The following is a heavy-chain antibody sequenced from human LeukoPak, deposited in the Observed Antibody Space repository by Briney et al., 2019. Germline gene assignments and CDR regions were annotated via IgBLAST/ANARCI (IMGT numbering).Heavy chain of an antibody. CDR2: IYSGGTI. V-gene: IGHV3-66*01. CDR1: GFTVSSNH. J-gene: IGHJ4*02. CDR3: AKDKGREGDY. Sequence: GGSLRLSCAASGFTVSSNHMSWVRQAPGKGLEWVSVIYSGGTIYYADSVKGRFTISRDNSKNTLYLQMSSLRPEDTAVYYCAKDKGREGDYWGQGNLVTVSS.